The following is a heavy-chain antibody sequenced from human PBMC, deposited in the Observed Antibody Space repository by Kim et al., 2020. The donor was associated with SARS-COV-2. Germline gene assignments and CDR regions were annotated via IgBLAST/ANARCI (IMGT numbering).Heavy chain of an antibody. CDR1: GYSFTSYW. CDR2: IYPGYSDT. J-gene: IGHJ5*02. D-gene: IGHD6-19*01. CDR3: ARRRGDSIAVAGINLGWFDP. V-gene: IGHV5-51*01. Sequence: GESLKISCKGSGYSFTSYWIGWVRQMPGKGLEWMGIIYPGYSDTRYSPSFQGQVTISADKSISTAYLQWSSLKASDTAMYYCARRRGDSIAVAGINLGWFDPWGQGTLVTVSS.